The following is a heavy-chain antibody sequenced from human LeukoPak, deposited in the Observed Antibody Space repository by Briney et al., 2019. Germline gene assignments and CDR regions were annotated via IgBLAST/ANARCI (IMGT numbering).Heavy chain of an antibody. CDR2: TTSSGSAI. D-gene: IGHD5/OR15-5a*01. V-gene: IGHV3-11*01. CDR3: ATDIVSTSGDY. J-gene: IGHJ4*02. CDR1: GFTFSDYY. Sequence: GGSLRLSCAASGFTFSDYYMSWIRQAPGKGLEWVSYTTSSGSAIYYADSVRGRFTISRDNARNSMFLHMDDLRAEDTAIYYCATDIVSTSGDYWGQGTLVTVSS.